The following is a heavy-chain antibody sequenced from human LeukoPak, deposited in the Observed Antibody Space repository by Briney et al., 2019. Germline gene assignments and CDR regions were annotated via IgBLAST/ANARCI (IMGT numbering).Heavy chain of an antibody. CDR1: GGSISSGSYY. V-gene: IGHV4-61*02. D-gene: IGHD3-10*01. Sequence: SQTLSLTCTVSGGSISSGSYYWSWIRQPAGKGLEWIGRIYTSGSTNYIPSLKSRVTISVDTSKNQFSLKLSSVTAADTAVYYCARDYYGSGSYFGGFDYWGQGTLVTVSS. CDR3: ARDYYGSGSYFGGFDY. J-gene: IGHJ4*02. CDR2: IYTSGST.